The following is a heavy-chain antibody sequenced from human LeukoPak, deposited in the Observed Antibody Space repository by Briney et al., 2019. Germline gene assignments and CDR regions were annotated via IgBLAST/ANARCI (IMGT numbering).Heavy chain of an antibody. Sequence: PGGSLRLSCAASGVTFSRHGMSWVRQAPGKGLEWVSSISSSSSYIYYADSVKGRFTISRDNAKNSLYLQMNSLRAEDTAVYYCARDAGDGLDYWGQGTLVTVSS. J-gene: IGHJ4*02. V-gene: IGHV3-21*01. CDR1: GVTFSRHG. D-gene: IGHD5-24*01. CDR3: ARDAGDGLDY. CDR2: ISSSSSYI.